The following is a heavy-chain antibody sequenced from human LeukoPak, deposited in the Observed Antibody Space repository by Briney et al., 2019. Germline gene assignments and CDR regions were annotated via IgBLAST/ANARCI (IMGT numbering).Heavy chain of an antibody. CDR1: EFTFNRYW. V-gene: IGHV3-7*04. CDR3: TRDALFGSGRTHLDF. CDR2: IKQDGSEA. Sequence: GGSLRLSCAASEFTFNRYWMSWVRQAPGKGLQWVANIKQDGSEAHYVDSVKGRFTISRDNAKISLSLQMNSLNVDDTGVYFCTRDALFGSGRTHLDFWSQGTLVSVSS. D-gene: IGHD3-10*01. J-gene: IGHJ4*02.